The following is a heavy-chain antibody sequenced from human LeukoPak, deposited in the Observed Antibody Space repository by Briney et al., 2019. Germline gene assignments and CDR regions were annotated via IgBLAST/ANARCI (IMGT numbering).Heavy chain of an antibody. CDR2: IFHSGST. J-gene: IGHJ3*02. Sequence: PSETLSLTCTVSGYSISSGYYWGWIRPPPGKGLECIGSIFHSGSTYYNPSLQSRVTISIDMSKNQFSLKLNSVTAADTAVYYCAKSNGYGLVDIWGQGTMVTVSS. V-gene: IGHV4-38-2*02. CDR1: GYSISSGYY. D-gene: IGHD3-10*01. CDR3: AKSNGYGLVDI.